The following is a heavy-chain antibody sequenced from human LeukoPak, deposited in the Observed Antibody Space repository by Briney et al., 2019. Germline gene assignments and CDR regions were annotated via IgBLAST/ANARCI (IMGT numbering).Heavy chain of an antibody. CDR1: GDSVSSNSAA. D-gene: IGHD2-2*01. CDR3: ARDAIAYCSSTSCYLN. CDR2: TYYRSKWYN. J-gene: IGHJ4*02. V-gene: IGHV6-1*01. Sequence: SQTLSLTCAISGDSVSSNSAAWNWFRQSPSRGLEWLGRTYYRSKWYNDYAVSVKSRITINPDTSKNQFSLQLNSVTPEDTAVYYCARDAIAYCSSTSCYLNWGQGTLVTVSS.